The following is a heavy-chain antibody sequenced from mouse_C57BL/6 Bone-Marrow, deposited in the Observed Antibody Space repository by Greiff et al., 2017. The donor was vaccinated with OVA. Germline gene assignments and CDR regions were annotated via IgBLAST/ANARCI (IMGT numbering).Heavy chain of an antibody. J-gene: IGHJ3*01. Sequence: EVQGVESGGGLVQPGESLKLSCESNEYEFPSHDMSWVRKTPEKRLELVAAINSDGGSTYYPDTMERRFIISREKNKKTLYLQMSSVRYEDRALYYCVRQITFAYWGQGTLVTVSA. D-gene: IGHD2-4*01. V-gene: IGHV5-2*01. CDR3: VRQITFAY. CDR1: EYEFPSHD. CDR2: INSDGGST.